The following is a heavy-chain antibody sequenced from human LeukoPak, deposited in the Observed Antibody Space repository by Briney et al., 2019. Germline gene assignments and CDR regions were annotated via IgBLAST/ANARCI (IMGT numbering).Heavy chain of an antibody. J-gene: IGHJ4*02. Sequence: GGSLRLSCAAPGFTFSNYWMGWVRQAPGKGLEWVANIKEDGSEKYYVDSVKGRFTISRDNAKNSLYLQMNSLRAEGTAVYYCARTIRGYWGQGTLVTVSS. CDR1: GFTFSNYW. CDR3: ARTIRGY. CDR2: IKEDGSEK. V-gene: IGHV3-7*02. D-gene: IGHD3-10*01.